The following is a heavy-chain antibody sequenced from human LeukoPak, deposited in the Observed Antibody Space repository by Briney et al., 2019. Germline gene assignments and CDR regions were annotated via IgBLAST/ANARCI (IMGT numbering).Heavy chain of an antibody. J-gene: IGHJ1*01. Sequence: SVKVSCKASGGTFSSYAISWVRRAPGQGLEWMGGIIPIFGTANYAQKFQGRVTITTDESTSTAYTELSSLRSEDTAVYYCARGPPHGYFQHWGQGTLVTVSS. CDR1: GGTFSSYA. CDR3: ARGPPHGYFQH. V-gene: IGHV1-69*05. CDR2: IIPIFGTA.